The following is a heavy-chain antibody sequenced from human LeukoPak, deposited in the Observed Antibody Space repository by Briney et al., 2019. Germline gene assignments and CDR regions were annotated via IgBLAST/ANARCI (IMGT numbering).Heavy chain of an antibody. CDR1: GFTFSTYG. J-gene: IGHJ1*01. D-gene: IGHD1-26*01. Sequence: GGSLRLSCAASGFTFSTYGIHWVRQAPGKGLEWVAVISYDGSNKYYADSVKGRFTISRDNSKNTLYMQMNSLRAEDTAVYYCAKAIYSGSYYGLYFQHWGQGTLVTVSS. CDR3: AKAIYSGSYYGLYFQH. V-gene: IGHV3-30*18. CDR2: ISYDGSNK.